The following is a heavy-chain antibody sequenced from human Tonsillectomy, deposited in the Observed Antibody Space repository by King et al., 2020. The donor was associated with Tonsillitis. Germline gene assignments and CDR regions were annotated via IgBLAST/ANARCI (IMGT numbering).Heavy chain of an antibody. V-gene: IGHV1-2*02. CDR3: ARGDRYSGYDSLDY. J-gene: IGHJ4*02. CDR2: THPNGGGT. Sequence: QLVQSGAEVKKPGASVKVSCKASGYTFTGHYMHWVRQAPGQGLEWMGWTHPNGGGTKYAQKFQGRVTMTRDTSISTAHMELSGLRSDDTAVYYCARGDRYSGYDSLDYWGQGTLVTVSS. CDR1: GYTFTGHY. D-gene: IGHD5-12*01.